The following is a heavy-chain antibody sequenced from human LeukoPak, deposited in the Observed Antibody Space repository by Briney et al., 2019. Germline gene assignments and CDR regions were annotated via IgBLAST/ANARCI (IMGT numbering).Heavy chain of an antibody. J-gene: IGHJ3*02. CDR1: GLTFSSYC. V-gene: IGHV3-74*01. CDR3: ARFSGWYLCAFDI. D-gene: IGHD6-19*01. Sequence: GGPLRLSCVASGLTFSSYCMRWVRQAPGKGLVWVSRINSDGSSTSYADSVKGRFTISRDNAKNTLYLQMNSLRAEDTAVYYCARFSGWYLCAFDIWGQGTMVTVSS. CDR2: INSDGSST.